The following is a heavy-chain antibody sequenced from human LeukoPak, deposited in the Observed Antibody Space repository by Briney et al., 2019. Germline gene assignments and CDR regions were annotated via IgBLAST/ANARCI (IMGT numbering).Heavy chain of an antibody. CDR3: ARDIPSVAGPSGNAFDI. CDR1: GFTFSSYS. J-gene: IGHJ3*02. CDR2: ISSSSSYI. Sequence: GGSLRLSCAASGFTFSSYSMNWVRQAPGKGLEWVSSISSSSSYIYYADSVKGRFTISRDNAKNSLYLQMNSLRAEGTAVYYCARDIPSVAGPSGNAFDIWGQGTMVTVSS. D-gene: IGHD6-19*01. V-gene: IGHV3-21*01.